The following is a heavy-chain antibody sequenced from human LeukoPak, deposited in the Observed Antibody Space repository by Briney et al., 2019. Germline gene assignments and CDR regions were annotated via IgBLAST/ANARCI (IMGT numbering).Heavy chain of an antibody. V-gene: IGHV1-18*01. J-gene: IGHJ6*03. CDR2: ISAYNGNT. D-gene: IGHD3-22*01. Sequence: ASVKVSCKASGYTFTSYDISWVRQAPGQGLEWMGWISAYNGNTNYAQKLQGRVTMTTDTSTSTAYMELRSLRSDDTAVYYCARAVYYYDSSGYYPPYYYYYYMDVWGKGTTVTVSS. CDR1: GYTFTSYD. CDR3: ARAVYYYDSSGYYPPYYYYYYMDV.